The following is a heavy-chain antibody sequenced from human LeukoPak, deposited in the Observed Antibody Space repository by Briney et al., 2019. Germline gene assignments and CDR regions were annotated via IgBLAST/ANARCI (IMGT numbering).Heavy chain of an antibody. J-gene: IGHJ3*02. CDR2: IKKDGSEK. V-gene: IGHV3-7*03. D-gene: IGHD1-26*01. CDR3: ARGGSYLSAFDI. Sequence: GGSLRLSCAASGFTFSSYWMSWVRQAPGKGLEWVANIKKDGSEKYYVDSVKGRFTISRDNAKTSLYLQMNSLRAEDTAVFYCARGGSYLSAFDIWGQGTMVTVSS. CDR1: GFTFSSYW.